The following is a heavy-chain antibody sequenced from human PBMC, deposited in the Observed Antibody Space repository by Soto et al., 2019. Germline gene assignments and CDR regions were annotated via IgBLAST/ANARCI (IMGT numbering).Heavy chain of an antibody. Sequence: QVQLVQSGAEVKKPGASVKVSCKASGYTFTSYAMHWVRQAPGQRLEWMGWINAGNGNTKYSQKFQGRVTITRDPSASTAYMELSSLRSEDTAVYYCARESYLYCSSTSCYVGWFDPWGQGTLVTVSS. CDR1: GYTFTSYA. V-gene: IGHV1-3*01. J-gene: IGHJ5*02. CDR2: INAGNGNT. CDR3: ARESYLYCSSTSCYVGWFDP. D-gene: IGHD2-2*01.